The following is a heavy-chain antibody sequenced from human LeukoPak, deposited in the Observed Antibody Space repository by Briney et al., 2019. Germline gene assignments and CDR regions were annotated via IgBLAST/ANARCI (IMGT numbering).Heavy chain of an antibody. Sequence: SETLSLTCSVSDDSIRNYWWNRIRQPAGKELEWIGRMYTSGDTNYNPSLKSRVTMSVDTSKNQVSLRLTSVIAADTAVYYCARGSRDMATIFDYWGQGTLVTVSS. D-gene: IGHD5-24*01. CDR3: ARGSRDMATIFDY. CDR1: DDSIRNYW. V-gene: IGHV4-4*07. J-gene: IGHJ4*02. CDR2: MYTSGDT.